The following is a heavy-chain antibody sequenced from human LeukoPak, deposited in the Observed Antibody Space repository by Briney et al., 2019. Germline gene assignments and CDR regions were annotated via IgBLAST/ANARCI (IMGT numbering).Heavy chain of an antibody. CDR2: INHSGST. CDR3: ARREDDFWSGYFDY. D-gene: IGHD3-3*01. V-gene: IGHV4-34*01. CDR1: GGSISGYY. Sequence: SETLSLTCTVSGGSISGYYWSWIRQPPGKGLEWIGEINHSGSTNYNPSLKSRVTISVDTSKNQFSLKLSSVTAADTAVYYCARREDDFWSGYFDYWGQGTLVTVSS. J-gene: IGHJ4*02.